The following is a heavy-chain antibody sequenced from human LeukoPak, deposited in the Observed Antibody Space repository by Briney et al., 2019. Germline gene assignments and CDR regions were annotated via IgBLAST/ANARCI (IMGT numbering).Heavy chain of an antibody. CDR1: GGTFSNYA. CDR3: ASLTYYYDSSGYPVERLDAFDI. V-gene: IGHV1-69*06. D-gene: IGHD3-22*01. J-gene: IGHJ3*02. Sequence: ASVKVSCKASGGTFSNYAISWVRQAPGQGLEWMGGIIPIFGTANYAQKFRGRVTITADKSTRTAYMELSSLRSEDTAVYYCASLTYYYDSSGYPVERLDAFDIWGQGTMVTVSS. CDR2: IIPIFGTA.